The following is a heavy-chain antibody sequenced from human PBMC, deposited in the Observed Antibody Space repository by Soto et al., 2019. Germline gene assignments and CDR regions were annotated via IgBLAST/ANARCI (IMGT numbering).Heavy chain of an antibody. J-gene: IGHJ6*02. CDR1: GYTFTSYG. CDR2: ISAYNGNT. CDR3: ARDFYYDFWSGYPHYYGMDV. V-gene: IGHV1-18*01. D-gene: IGHD3-3*01. Sequence: VKVSCKASGYTFTSYGISWVRQAPGQGLEWMGWISAYNGNTNYAQKLQGRVTMTTDTSTSTAYMELRSLRSDDTAVYYCARDFYYDFWSGYPHYYGMDVWGQGTTVTVSS.